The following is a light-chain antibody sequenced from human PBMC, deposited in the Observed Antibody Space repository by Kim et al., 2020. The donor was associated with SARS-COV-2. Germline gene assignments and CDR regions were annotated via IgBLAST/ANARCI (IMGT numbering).Light chain of an antibody. CDR2: QDS. Sequence: PGQTARIPGSGDKVGDKSACCDQQKPGRSPVLVIYQDSRRPSGIPERFSGSNSGNTATLTISGTQAMDEADYYCQAWDSSTEVVFGGGTQLTVL. V-gene: IGLV3-1*01. J-gene: IGLJ2*01. CDR3: QAWDSSTEVV. CDR1: KVGDKS.